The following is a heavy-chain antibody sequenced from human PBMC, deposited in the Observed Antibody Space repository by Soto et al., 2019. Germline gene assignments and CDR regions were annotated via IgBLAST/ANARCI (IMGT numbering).Heavy chain of an antibody. CDR3: ARGPVNYMDV. Sequence: SETLSLTCTVSGGSISTYYWWWIRQPPEKKLEWIGCIYDSGNTNYNPSLKSRVTISVDTPKNQFSLKLSSVTSADTAVYYCARGPVNYMDVCGKGTTVTVSS. J-gene: IGHJ6*03. V-gene: IGHV4-59*01. CDR2: IYDSGNT. CDR1: GGSISTYY.